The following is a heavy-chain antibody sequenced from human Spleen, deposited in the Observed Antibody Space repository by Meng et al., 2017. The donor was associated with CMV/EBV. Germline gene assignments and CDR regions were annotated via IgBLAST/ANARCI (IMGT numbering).Heavy chain of an antibody. D-gene: IGHD2-2*01. J-gene: IGHJ3*02. CDR2: IYSGGRT. CDR1: GFTVNDNY. V-gene: IGHV3-53*01. CDR3: AGGLSCSSSSCGDAFHI. Sequence: GESLKISCAASGFTVNDNYMTWVRQAPGKGLEWVSLIYSGGRTYYADSVKGRFTISRDNFKNTLDLQMNSLRGEDTAVYYCAGGLSCSSSSCGDAFHIWGQGTMVTVSS.